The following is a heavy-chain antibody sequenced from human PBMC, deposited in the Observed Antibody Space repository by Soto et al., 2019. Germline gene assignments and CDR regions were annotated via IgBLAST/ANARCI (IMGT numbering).Heavy chain of an antibody. D-gene: IGHD3-9*01. CDR3: ARFHYDILTGYYYYYFDY. Sequence: SVTVSCTASGGTFSSFAISWVRQAPGQGLEWMGGIIPIFGTANYAQKFQGRVTITADESTSTAYMELSSRRSEDTAVYYCARFHYDILTGYYYYYFDYWGQGTLVTVSS. CDR1: GGTFSSFA. J-gene: IGHJ4*02. V-gene: IGHV1-69*13. CDR2: IIPIFGTA.